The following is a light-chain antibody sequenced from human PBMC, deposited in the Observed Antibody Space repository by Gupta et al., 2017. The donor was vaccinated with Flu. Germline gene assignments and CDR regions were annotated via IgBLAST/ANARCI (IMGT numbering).Light chain of an antibody. CDR2: WVS. Sequence: TSSDCGGYNYASGYQQHPGKAPKLIIYWVSQRPSGVPDRFSGSKSGNTASLTVSGLQAEDEADYYCSSYAGNNRGVFGTGTKVTVL. CDR1: SSDCGGYNY. J-gene: IGLJ1*01. V-gene: IGLV2-8*01. CDR3: SSYAGNNRGV.